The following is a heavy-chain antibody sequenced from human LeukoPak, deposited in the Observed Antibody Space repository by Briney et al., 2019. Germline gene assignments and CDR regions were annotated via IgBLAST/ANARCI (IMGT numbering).Heavy chain of an antibody. D-gene: IGHD3-3*02. CDR3: ARVYGSIYYYYYYGMDV. J-gene: IGHJ6*02. CDR1: GFTFSSYS. CDR2: ISSSSSYI. V-gene: IGHV3-21*01. Sequence: GGSLRLSCAASGFTFSSYSMNWVRQAPGKGLEWVSSISSSSSYIYYADSVEGRFTISRDNAKNSLYLQMNSLRAEDTAVYYCARVYGSIYYYYYYGMDVWGQGTTVTVSS.